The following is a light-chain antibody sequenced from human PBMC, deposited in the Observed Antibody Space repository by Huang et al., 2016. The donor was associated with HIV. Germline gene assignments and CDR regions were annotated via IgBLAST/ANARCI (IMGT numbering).Light chain of an antibody. Sequence: DIQMTQSPSTLSASIGDRVTISCRASQSLSTWLAWYQQKPGKAPKLLIYDASNLESGVPSRFSGSGSGTEFTLTISSLQPDDFATYYCQQYNDYPWTFGRGTKVEI. CDR2: DAS. CDR1: QSLSTW. V-gene: IGKV1-5*01. CDR3: QQYNDYPWT. J-gene: IGKJ1*01.